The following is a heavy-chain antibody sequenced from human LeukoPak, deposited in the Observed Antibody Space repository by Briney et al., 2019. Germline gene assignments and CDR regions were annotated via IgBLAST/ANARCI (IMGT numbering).Heavy chain of an antibody. CDR3: ATADCSGGSCPFDY. CDR1: GGSISSGDYY. J-gene: IGHJ4*02. Sequence: SETLSLTCTVSGGSISSGDYYWSWIRQPPGKGLEWIGYIYYSGSTYYNPSLKSRVTISVDTSKNQFSLKLSSVTAADTAVYYCATADCSGGSCPFDYWGQGTLVTVSS. V-gene: IGHV4-30-4*01. CDR2: IYYSGST. D-gene: IGHD2-15*01.